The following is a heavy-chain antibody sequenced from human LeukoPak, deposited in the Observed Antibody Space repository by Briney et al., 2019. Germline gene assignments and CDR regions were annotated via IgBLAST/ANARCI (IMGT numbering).Heavy chain of an antibody. CDR3: ARVEKYTSSGPTDP. CDR1: GGSFSGYY. CDR2: INHSGST. D-gene: IGHD6-13*01. V-gene: IGHV4-34*01. Sequence: PSETLSLTCAVYGGSFSGYYWSWIRQPPGKGLEWIGEINHSGSTNYNPSLKSRVTISVDTSKNQFSLKLSSVTAADMAVYYCARVEKYTSSGPTDPWGQGTLVTVSS. J-gene: IGHJ5*02.